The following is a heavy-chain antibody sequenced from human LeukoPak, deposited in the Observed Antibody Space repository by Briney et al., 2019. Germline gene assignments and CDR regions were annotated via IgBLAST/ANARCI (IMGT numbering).Heavy chain of an antibody. CDR3: ARVWVGATFWFDP. J-gene: IGHJ5*02. Sequence: PSETLSLTCAVYGGSFSGYYWSWIRQPPGKGLEWIGEINHSGSTNYNPSLKSRVTISVDTSKNQFSLKLSSVTAADTAVYYCARVWVGATFWFDPWGQGTLVTVSS. CDR2: INHSGST. V-gene: IGHV4-34*01. D-gene: IGHD1-26*01. CDR1: GGSFSGYY.